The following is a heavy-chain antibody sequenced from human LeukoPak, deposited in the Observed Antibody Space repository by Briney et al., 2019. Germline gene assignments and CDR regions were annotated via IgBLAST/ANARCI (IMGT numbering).Heavy chain of an antibody. D-gene: IGHD2-15*01. CDR1: GFTFSSYG. Sequence: GRSLRLSCAASGFTFSSYGMHWVRQAPGKGLEWVTSISYDGNYKYYADSVKGRFTISRDFSKNTLYLQMNSLRAEDTAVYYCAREYCSGGSCYSSGGPGFDYWGQGTLVTVSS. V-gene: IGHV3-30*03. CDR3: AREYCSGGSCYSSGGPGFDY. CDR2: ISYDGNYK. J-gene: IGHJ4*02.